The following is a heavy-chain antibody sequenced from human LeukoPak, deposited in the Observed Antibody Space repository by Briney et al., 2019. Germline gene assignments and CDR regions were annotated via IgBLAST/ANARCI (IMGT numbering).Heavy chain of an antibody. J-gene: IGHJ5*02. Sequence: GGSLRLSCAASGLIFSSYEMNWVRQAPGKGLEWVSYISSSGNTIQYADSVKGRFTISRDNAKNSLYPQMNSLRAEDTAVYYCARDGLRDYGGNWFDPWGQGTLVTVSS. D-gene: IGHD4-17*01. V-gene: IGHV3-48*03. CDR2: ISSSGNTI. CDR1: GLIFSSYE. CDR3: ARDGLRDYGGNWFDP.